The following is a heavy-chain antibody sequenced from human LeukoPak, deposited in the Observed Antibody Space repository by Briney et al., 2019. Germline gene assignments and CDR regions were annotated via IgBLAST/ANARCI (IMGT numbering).Heavy chain of an antibody. D-gene: IGHD6-19*01. V-gene: IGHV3-23*01. CDR1: GFTFSSYA. CDR2: SSGSGGST. CDR3: ARVSDISVAAYFDY. Sequence: GGSLRLSCAASGFTFSSYAMSRVRQAPGEGLEWVSASSGSGGSTYYADSVKGRFTISRDNAKNSLYLQMHSLRAEDTALYYCARVSDISVAAYFDYWGQGTLVTVSS. J-gene: IGHJ4*02.